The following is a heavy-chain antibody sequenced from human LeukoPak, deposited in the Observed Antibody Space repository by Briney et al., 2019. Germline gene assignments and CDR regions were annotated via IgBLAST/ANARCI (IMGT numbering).Heavy chain of an antibody. D-gene: IGHD3-3*01. CDR1: GGSFSGYY. CDR3: ARGFGFLEWLLKGYYYYGLDV. J-gene: IGHJ6*02. CDR2: INHSGST. V-gene: IGHV4-34*01. Sequence: SETLSLTCAVYGGSFSGYYWSWIRQPPGKGLEWIGEINHSGSTNYNPSLKSRVTISVDTSKNQFSLKLSSVTAADTAGYYCARGFGFLEWLLKGYYYYGLDVWGPGTTVTVSS.